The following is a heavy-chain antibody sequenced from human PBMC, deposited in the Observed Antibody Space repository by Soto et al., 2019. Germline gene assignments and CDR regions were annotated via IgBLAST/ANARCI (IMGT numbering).Heavy chain of an antibody. CDR1: GYTFTSYD. Sequence: QAQLVQSGAEVKKPGASVKVSCKASGYTFTSYDINWVRQAPGQGLEWLGWMDPNSGSTGYAQNFQGRVTMTRNISINTAHMELSSLRSEDTAVYYCAREVQYDSGGYHELQNWGQGTLVTVSS. J-gene: IGHJ1*01. CDR3: AREVQYDSGGYHELQN. V-gene: IGHV1-8*01. D-gene: IGHD3-22*01. CDR2: MDPNSGST.